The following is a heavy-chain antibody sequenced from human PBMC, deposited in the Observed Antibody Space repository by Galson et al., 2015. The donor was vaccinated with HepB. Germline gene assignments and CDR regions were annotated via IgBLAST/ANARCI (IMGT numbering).Heavy chain of an antibody. D-gene: IGHD5-12*01. CDR2: ISYDGSYK. J-gene: IGHJ4*02. CDR3: AKVRGWGSGYDYGQGYFDY. V-gene: IGHV3-30*18. CDR1: GFTFSSYG. Sequence: SLRLSCAASGFTFSSYGMHWVRQAPGKGLEWVAVISYDGSYKNYADSVKGRFTISRDNSKNTLYLQMSSLRAEDTAVYYCAKVRGWGSGYDYGQGYFDYWGQGTLVTVSS.